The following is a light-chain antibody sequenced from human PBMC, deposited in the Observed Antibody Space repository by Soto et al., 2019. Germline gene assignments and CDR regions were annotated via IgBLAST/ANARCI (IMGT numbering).Light chain of an antibody. J-gene: IGLJ2*01. CDR2: EVN. V-gene: IGLV2-8*01. CDR3: SSYAGSNRLV. Sequence: QSALTQPPSPSGSPGQSVTISCTGTSSDVGNYNFVSWYQQHPGKAPKLMIYEVNKRPSGVPDRFSGSKSGNTASLTVSGLQADEEADYYCSSYAGSNRLVFGGGTKLTVL. CDR1: SSDVGNYNF.